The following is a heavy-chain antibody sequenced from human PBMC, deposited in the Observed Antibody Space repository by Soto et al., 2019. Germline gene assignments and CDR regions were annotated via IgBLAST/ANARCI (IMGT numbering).Heavy chain of an antibody. J-gene: IGHJ6*02. D-gene: IGHD3-16*02. Sequence: QVQLVQSRAEVKNPGASVKVSCKASGYTLTSHGISWVRQAPGQGLEWMGWISGYNANTNYAQKLQGRVTMTTDTSTSTAYMELRSLRSDDTAVYYCARVGLSYPDYYYYGMDVWGQGTTVTVSS. V-gene: IGHV1-18*01. CDR2: ISGYNANT. CDR3: ARVGLSYPDYYYYGMDV. CDR1: GYTLTSHG.